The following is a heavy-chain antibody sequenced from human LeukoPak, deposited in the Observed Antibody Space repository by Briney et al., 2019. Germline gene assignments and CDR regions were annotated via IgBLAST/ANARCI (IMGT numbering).Heavy chain of an antibody. J-gene: IGHJ4*02. CDR2: ISGSGGST. CDR1: GFTFSSYT. CDR3: AKCPDYSSTFADY. D-gene: IGHD4-11*01. V-gene: IGHV3-23*01. Sequence: GGSLRLSCTASGFTFSSYTMTWVRQAPGKGLEWVSAISGSGGSTYYADSVKGRFTISRDNSKNTLYLQMNSLRAEDTAVYYCAKCPDYSSTFADYWGQGTLVTVSS.